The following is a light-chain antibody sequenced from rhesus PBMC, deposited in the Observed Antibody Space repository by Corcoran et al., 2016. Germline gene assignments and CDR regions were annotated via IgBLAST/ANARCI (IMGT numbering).Light chain of an antibody. CDR2: VVS. CDR1: QGISNS. V-gene: IGKV1-36*01. CDR3: LQYNSKPFT. Sequence: DIQMTQSPSSLSASVGDRVTITCRASQGISNSLSWYQQKPGKAPKRLIYVVSSLEMWVPSRFSGSGSGTEFPLTISSLQPEDFAVYFCLQYNSKPFTFGPGTKLDIK. J-gene: IGKJ3*01.